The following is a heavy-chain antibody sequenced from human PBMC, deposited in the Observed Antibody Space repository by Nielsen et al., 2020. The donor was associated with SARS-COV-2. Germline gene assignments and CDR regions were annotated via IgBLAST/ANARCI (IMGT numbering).Heavy chain of an antibody. D-gene: IGHD2/OR15-2a*01. Sequence: ASVKVSCKASGYTFTGYYMHWVRQAPGQGLEWMGRINPNSGGTNYAQKFQGRVTMTRDTSISTAYMEPSRLRSDDTAVYYCASQGNPDYFDFDYWGQGTLVTVSS. V-gene: IGHV1-2*06. CDR1: GYTFTGYY. J-gene: IGHJ4*02. CDR2: INPNSGGT. CDR3: ASQGNPDYFDFDY.